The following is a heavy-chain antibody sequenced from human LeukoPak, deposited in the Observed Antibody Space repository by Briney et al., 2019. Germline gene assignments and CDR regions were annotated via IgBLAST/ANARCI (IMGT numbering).Heavy chain of an antibody. Sequence: SQTLSLTCAISGDSVSSNSAAWNWIRQSPSRGLEWLGRTYYRSKWYNDYAVSVKSRITINPDTSKNQFSLQLNSVTPEDTAVYYCARGSNPAAILAAGTRGAFDIWGQGTMVTVSS. CDR2: TYYRSKWYN. CDR1: GDSVSSNSAA. CDR3: ARGSNPAAILAAGTRGAFDI. V-gene: IGHV6-1*01. D-gene: IGHD2-2*01. J-gene: IGHJ3*02.